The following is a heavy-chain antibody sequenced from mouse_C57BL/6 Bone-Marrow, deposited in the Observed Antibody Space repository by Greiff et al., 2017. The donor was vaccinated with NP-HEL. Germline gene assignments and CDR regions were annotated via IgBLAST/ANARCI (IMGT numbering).Heavy chain of an antibody. CDR2: INYDGSST. V-gene: IGHV5-16*01. CDR1: GFTFSDYY. D-gene: IGHD2-4*01. CDR3: AREGGLRRRTYAMDY. J-gene: IGHJ4*01. Sequence: EVMLVESEGGLVQPGSSMKLSCTTSGFTFSDYYMAWVRQVPEKGLDWVANINYDGSSTYYLDSLKSRFIISRDNAKNILYLQMSSLKSKDTATYYCAREGGLRRRTYAMDYWGQGTSVTVSS.